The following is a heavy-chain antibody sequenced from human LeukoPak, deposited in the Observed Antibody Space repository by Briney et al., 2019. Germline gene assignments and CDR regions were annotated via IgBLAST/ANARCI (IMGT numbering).Heavy chain of an antibody. V-gene: IGHV4-61*02. CDR1: GGSISSGSYY. CDR2: IYSSGST. Sequence: SETLSLTCTVSGGSISSGSYYWNWIRQPAGKGLEWIGRIYSSGSTNYNPSPKSRVTMSVDTSKNQFSLKLSSVTAADTAMYYCARYCSGSSCYSWGYYFDYWGQGTLVTVSS. CDR3: ARYCSGSSCYSWGYYFDY. D-gene: IGHD2-15*01. J-gene: IGHJ4*02.